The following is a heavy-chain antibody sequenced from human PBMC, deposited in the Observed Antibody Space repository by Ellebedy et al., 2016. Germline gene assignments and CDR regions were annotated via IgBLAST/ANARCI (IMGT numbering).Heavy chain of an antibody. J-gene: IGHJ4*02. D-gene: IGHD1-26*01. V-gene: IGHV3-9*01. CDR2: ISWNSGSI. Sequence: GGSLRLSCAASGFTFDDYAMHWVRQAPGKGLEWVSGISWNSGSIGYADSVKGRFTISRDNAKNSLYLQMNSLRAEDTALYYCAKDNVPIVGAMGDWGQGTLVTVSS. CDR1: GFTFDDYA. CDR3: AKDNVPIVGAMGD.